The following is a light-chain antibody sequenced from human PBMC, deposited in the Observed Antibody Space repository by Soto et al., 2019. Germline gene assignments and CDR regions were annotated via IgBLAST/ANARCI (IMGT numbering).Light chain of an antibody. CDR3: NSYTSSSTLDVV. Sequence: QSVLTQPASVSGSPGQSITISCTGTSSDVGGYNYVSWYQQHPGKAPKLIIYAVSNRPSGVSDRFSGSKSGNTASLTISGLQPEDEADYYCNSYTSSSTLDVVFGGGTQLTVL. V-gene: IGLV2-14*03. CDR2: AVS. J-gene: IGLJ2*01. CDR1: SSDVGGYNY.